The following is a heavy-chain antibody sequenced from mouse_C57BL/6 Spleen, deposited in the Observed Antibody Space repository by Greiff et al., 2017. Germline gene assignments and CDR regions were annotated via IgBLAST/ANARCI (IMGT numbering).Heavy chain of an antibody. Sequence: VQLQQSGAELVRPGASVTLSCKASGYTFTDYEMHWVKQTPVHGLEWIGAIDPETGGTAYNQKFKGKAILTADKSSSTAYMELRSLTSEDSAVYYCTRSLGSCHPDYAMDYWGQGTSVTVSS. V-gene: IGHV1-15*01. J-gene: IGHJ4*01. CDR2: IDPETGGT. D-gene: IGHD1-1*01. CDR3: TRSLGSCHPDYAMDY. CDR1: GYTFTDYE.